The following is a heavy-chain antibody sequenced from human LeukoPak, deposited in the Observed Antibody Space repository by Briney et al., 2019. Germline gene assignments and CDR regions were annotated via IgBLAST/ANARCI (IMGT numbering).Heavy chain of an antibody. CDR2: ISFGGIDQ. V-gene: IGHV3-30*18. CDR1: GFTFGDYA. Sequence: GGSLRLSCAASGFTFGDYAMHWVRQAPGKGLDWVAVISFGGIDQYYADSVRGRFTVSRDNSENTLYLQMNSLRIEDTALYFCAKVFVLMRGTPENWFDPWGQGTLVTVSS. D-gene: IGHD1-14*01. J-gene: IGHJ5*02. CDR3: AKVFVLMRGTPENWFDP.